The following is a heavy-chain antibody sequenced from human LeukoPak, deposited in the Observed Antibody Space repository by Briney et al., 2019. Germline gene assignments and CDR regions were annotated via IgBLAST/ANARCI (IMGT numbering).Heavy chain of an antibody. CDR2: INPRGGST. CDR1: GYTFTRHY. V-gene: IGHV1-46*01. CDR3: AREDADYTFSFDF. Sequence: ASVKVSCKASGYTFTRHYMHWVRQAPGQGLEWMGIINPRGGSTTYAQKFQGRLTMTRETSTSTVYMELSSLRSEDTAVYYCAREDADYTFSFDFWGQGTLVTVSS. J-gene: IGHJ4*02. D-gene: IGHD4-17*01.